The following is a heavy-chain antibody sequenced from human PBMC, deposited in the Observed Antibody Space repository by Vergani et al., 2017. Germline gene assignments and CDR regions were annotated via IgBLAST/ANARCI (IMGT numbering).Heavy chain of an antibody. CDR1: GGTFSSYT. D-gene: IGHD3-9*01. CDR3: ARVGRLRYFDWSGGQKKNNWFDP. V-gene: IGHV1-69*02. Sequence: QVQLVQSGAEVKKPGSSVKVSCKASGGTFSSYTISWVRQAPGQGLEWMGRIIPILGIANYAQKFQGRVTITADKSTSTAYMELSSLRSEDTAVYYCARVGRLRYFDWSGGQKKNNWFDPWGQGTLVTVSS. J-gene: IGHJ5*02. CDR2: IIPILGIA.